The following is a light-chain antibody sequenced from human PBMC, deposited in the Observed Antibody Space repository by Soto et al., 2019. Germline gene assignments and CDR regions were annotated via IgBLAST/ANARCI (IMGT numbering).Light chain of an antibody. CDR3: QQYNNWPPEYT. J-gene: IGKJ2*01. CDR2: HAS. CDR1: QSIGTS. V-gene: IGKV3-15*01. Sequence: EVVMTQSPATQYVSPGERATLSCRASQSIGTSLAWYQQTPGQAPRLLIYHASTRATGIPARFSGSGSGTEFTLTISSLQSEDFALYYCQQYNNWPPEYTFGQGTKVDIK.